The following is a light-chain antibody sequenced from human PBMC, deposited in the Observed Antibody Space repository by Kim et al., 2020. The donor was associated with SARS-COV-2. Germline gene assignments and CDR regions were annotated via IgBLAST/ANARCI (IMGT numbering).Light chain of an antibody. CDR1: SLRSYY. CDR3: NSRDSNDNVV. J-gene: IGLJ2*01. V-gene: IGLV3-19*01. CDR2: GKN. Sequence: SSELTQDPAVSVALGQTVRITCQGDSLRSYYATWYQQKPGQAPILVSPGKNNRPSGIPDRFSGSSSGNTASLTITGPQAGDEADYYCNSRDSNDNVVFGG.